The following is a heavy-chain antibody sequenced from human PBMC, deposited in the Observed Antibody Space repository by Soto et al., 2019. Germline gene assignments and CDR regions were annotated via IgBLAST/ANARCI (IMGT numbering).Heavy chain of an antibody. V-gene: IGHV3-30*18. CDR1: GFTFSSYG. CDR3: AKLGYCSGGSCHNDY. D-gene: IGHD2-15*01. CDR2: ISYDGSNK. Sequence: GSLRLSCAASGFTFSSYGMHWVRQAPGKGLEWVAVISYDGSNKYYADSVKGRFTISRDNSKNTLYLQMNSLRAEDTAVYYCAKLGYCSGGSCHNDYWGQGT. J-gene: IGHJ4*02.